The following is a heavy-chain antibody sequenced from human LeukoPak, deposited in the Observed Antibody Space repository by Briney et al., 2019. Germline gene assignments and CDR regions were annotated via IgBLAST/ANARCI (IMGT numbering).Heavy chain of an antibody. CDR3: ARDRHTIFGVVIHYYGMDV. CDR2: IYSGGST. J-gene: IGHJ6*02. D-gene: IGHD3-3*01. V-gene: IGHV3-53*01. Sequence: PGGSLRLSCAASGFTVSSNYMSWVRQAPGKGLEWVSVIYSGGSTYYADSVKGRFTISRDNAKNSVYLQMNSLRAEDTAVYYCARDRHTIFGVVIHYYGMDVWGQGTTVTVSS. CDR1: GFTVSSNY.